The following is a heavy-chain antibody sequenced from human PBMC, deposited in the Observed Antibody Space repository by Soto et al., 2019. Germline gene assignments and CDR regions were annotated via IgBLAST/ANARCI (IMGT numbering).Heavy chain of an antibody. Sequence: GESLKISCEGSTYSFTTYWLGWVRQMPGKGLEWMGIIYPGDSDTKYSPSFQGQVTISADKSISTAYLQWSTLKASDTAIYYCARGLMYGMDVWGQGTTVTASS. V-gene: IGHV5-51*01. CDR2: IYPGDSDT. CDR3: ARGLMYGMDV. J-gene: IGHJ6*02. D-gene: IGHD2-8*01. CDR1: TYSFTTYW.